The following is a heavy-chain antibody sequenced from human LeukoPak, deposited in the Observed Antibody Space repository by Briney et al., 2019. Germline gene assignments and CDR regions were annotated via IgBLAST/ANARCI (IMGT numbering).Heavy chain of an antibody. V-gene: IGHV3-23*01. J-gene: IGHJ4*02. Sequence: PGGSLRLSCAASGFTFSNYAMSWVRQAPGKGLEWVSAISGSGGSTYYADSVKGRFTISRDNSKNTLYLQMNSLRAEDTAVYYCAKDGLWFGEHLLGFYSDYWGQGTLVTVSS. D-gene: IGHD3-10*01. CDR1: GFTFSNYA. CDR3: AKDGLWFGEHLLGFYSDY. CDR2: ISGSGGST.